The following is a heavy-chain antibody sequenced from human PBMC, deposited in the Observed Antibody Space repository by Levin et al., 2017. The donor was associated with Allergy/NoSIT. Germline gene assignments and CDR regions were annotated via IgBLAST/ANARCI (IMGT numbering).Heavy chain of an antibody. CDR3: AKPSRLRGELAASHDAFDI. V-gene: IGHV3-30*18. CDR2: ISYDGSND. CDR1: GFTFSNYG. J-gene: IGHJ3*02. D-gene: IGHD3-16*01. Sequence: AGGSLRLSCAASGFTFSNYGMHWVRQAPGKGLEWVAVISYDGSNDYYADSVKGRFTVSRDNSKNTLYLQMNSLRPEDTAMYYCAKPSRLRGELAASHDAFDIWGQGTMVTVSS.